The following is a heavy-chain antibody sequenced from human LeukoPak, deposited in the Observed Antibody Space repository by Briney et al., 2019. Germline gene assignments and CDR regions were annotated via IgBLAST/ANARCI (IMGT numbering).Heavy chain of an antibody. Sequence: GGSLRLSCAVSGFTFSSYSMNWVRQAPGKGLEWVAAFGGDGGSTYYADSVKGRFTISGDNSKNTVYLEMNSLRADDTAVYYCARDPIFGVIKDYYYMDVWGKGTTVTVSS. CDR2: FGGDGGST. D-gene: IGHD3-3*01. V-gene: IGHV3-23*01. J-gene: IGHJ6*03. CDR3: ARDPIFGVIKDYYYMDV. CDR1: GFTFSSYS.